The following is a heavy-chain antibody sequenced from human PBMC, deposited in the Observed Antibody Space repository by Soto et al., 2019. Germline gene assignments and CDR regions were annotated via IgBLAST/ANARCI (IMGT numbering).Heavy chain of an antibody. V-gene: IGHV1-69*02. Sequence: SVKVSCKASGGTFSTYTISWVRQAPGQGLEWMGRIIPIVDIPNYAQKFQGRVTITADKSTSTAYMELSRLTSDDTAVYYCASHFTGVLVLGTSPPGGDNFGWDVWGQGTTVTVSS. CDR3: ASHFTGVLVLGTSPPGGDNFGWDV. CDR1: GGTFSTYT. CDR2: IIPIVDIP. J-gene: IGHJ6*02. D-gene: IGHD2-8*02.